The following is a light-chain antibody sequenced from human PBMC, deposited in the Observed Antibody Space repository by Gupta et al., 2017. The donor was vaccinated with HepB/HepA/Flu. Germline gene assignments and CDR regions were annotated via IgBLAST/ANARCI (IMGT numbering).Light chain of an antibody. Sequence: DIQMTQSPSSQSASVGDRLIITCRASQSITSYLNWYQQKPGKAPKLLIYAASSLQSGVPSRFSGSGSGTDFTLTISSLQPEDFATYYCQQTYSTPCTFGQGTKVEIK. J-gene: IGKJ2*02. CDR3: QQTYSTPCT. CDR1: QSITSY. CDR2: AAS. V-gene: IGKV1-39*01.